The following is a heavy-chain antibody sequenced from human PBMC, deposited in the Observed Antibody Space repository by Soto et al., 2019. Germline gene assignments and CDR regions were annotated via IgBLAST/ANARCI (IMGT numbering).Heavy chain of an antibody. Sequence: GGSLRLSCAASGFTFSSYSMNWVRQAPGKGLEWVSAISGSGGSTYYADSVKGRFTISRDNSKNTLYLQMNSLRAEDTAVYYCARVESGSAYYDSSGYYNWFDPWGQGTLVTVSS. J-gene: IGHJ5*02. D-gene: IGHD3-22*01. V-gene: IGHV3-23*01. CDR3: ARVESGSAYYDSSGYYNWFDP. CDR1: GFTFSSYS. CDR2: ISGSGGST.